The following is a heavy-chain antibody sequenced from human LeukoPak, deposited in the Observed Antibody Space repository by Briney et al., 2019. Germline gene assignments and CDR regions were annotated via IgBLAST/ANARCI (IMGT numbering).Heavy chain of an antibody. Sequence: PSETLSLTCTVSGGSISSSSSYWGWIRQPPGKGLEWIGSIYYSGSTYYNPSLKSRVTISVDTSKNQFSLKLSSVTAADTAVYYCARMMGGYIRYDYWGQGTLVTVSS. CDR3: ARMMGGYIRYDY. J-gene: IGHJ4*02. D-gene: IGHD5-12*01. V-gene: IGHV4-39*07. CDR1: GGSISSSSSY. CDR2: IYYSGST.